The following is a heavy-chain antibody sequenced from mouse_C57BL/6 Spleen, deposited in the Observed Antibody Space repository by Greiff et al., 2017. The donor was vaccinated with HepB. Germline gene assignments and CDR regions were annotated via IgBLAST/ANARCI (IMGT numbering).Heavy chain of an antibody. Sequence: QVQLKESGPELVKPGASVKISCKASGYAFSSSWMNWVKQRPGKGLEWIGRIYPGDGDTNYNGKFKGKATLTADKSSSTAYMQLSSLTSEDSAVYFCARSEPYYAMDYWGQGTSVTVSS. CDR3: ARSEPYYAMDY. CDR2: IYPGDGDT. J-gene: IGHJ4*01. V-gene: IGHV1-82*01. CDR1: GYAFSSSW.